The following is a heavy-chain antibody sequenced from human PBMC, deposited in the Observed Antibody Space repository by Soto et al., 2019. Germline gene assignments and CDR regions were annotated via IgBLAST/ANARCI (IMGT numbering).Heavy chain of an antibody. Sequence: SETLSLTCSVSGASISSFNWNWVRQPAGKGPEWVGRLNIAGTINYNPSLKSRITMSMDTSKNQLSLKLSSVTAADTAVYYCARVSNDFSGNGAFDYWGQGTQVTVSS. D-gene: IGHD6-13*01. J-gene: IGHJ4*02. CDR2: LNIAGTI. CDR3: ARVSNDFSGNGAFDY. CDR1: GASISSFN. V-gene: IGHV4-4*07.